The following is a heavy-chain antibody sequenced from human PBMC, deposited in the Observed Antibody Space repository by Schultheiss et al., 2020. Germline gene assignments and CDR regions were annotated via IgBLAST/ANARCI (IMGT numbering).Heavy chain of an antibody. J-gene: IGHJ4*02. CDR3: ARDSLGAGLDY. CDR1: GFTFRTYS. D-gene: IGHD1-26*01. CDR2: IGSSSSYI. V-gene: IGHV3-21*01. Sequence: GGSLRLSCEASGFTFRTYSMSWVRRAPGKGLEWVSSIGSSSSYIYYADSVKGRFTISRDNAKNSLYLQMNSLRAEDTAVYYCARDSLGAGLDYWGQGTLVTVS.